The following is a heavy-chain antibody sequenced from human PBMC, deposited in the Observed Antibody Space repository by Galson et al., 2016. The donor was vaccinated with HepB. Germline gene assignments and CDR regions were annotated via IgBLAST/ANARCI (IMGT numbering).Heavy chain of an antibody. CDR1: GYNFTHFW. Sequence: SGAEVKKPGESLRISCQGSGYNFTHFWITWVRQMPGKGLQWVARIDPSDSHTTYSPSFEGHVTISADKSINTVYLLWFSLKASDTALYYCARPASSWSLDFWGQGTPVSVSS. J-gene: IGHJ4*02. CDR2: IDPSDSHT. CDR3: ARPASSWSLDF. D-gene: IGHD6-13*01. V-gene: IGHV5-10-1*01.